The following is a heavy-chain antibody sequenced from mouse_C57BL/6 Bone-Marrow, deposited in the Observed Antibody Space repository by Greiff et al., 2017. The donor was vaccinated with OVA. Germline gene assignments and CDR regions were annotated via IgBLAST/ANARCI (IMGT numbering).Heavy chain of an antibody. CDR1: GYTFTDYY. J-gene: IGHJ3*01. Sequence: EVQLQQSGPELVKPGASVKISCKASGYTFTDYYMNWVKQSHGKSLEWIGDINPNNGGTSYNQKFKGKATLTVDKSSSTAYMELRSLTSEDSAVYYCCDGYSFAYWGQGTLVTVSA. CDR2: INPNNGGT. CDR3: CDGYSFAY. D-gene: IGHD2-3*01. V-gene: IGHV1-26*01.